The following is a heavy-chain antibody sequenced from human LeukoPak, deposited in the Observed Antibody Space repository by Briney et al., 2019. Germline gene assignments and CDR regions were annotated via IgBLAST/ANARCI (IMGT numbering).Heavy chain of an antibody. J-gene: IGHJ4*02. CDR2: IRGSGSDSGRGM. CDR3: ARDNNWGFDF. V-gene: IGHV3-11*04. D-gene: IGHD7-27*01. Sequence: GVPLRLSYATSGYVFSEDLGGWGRQTKGKGLEWVSNIRGSGSDSGRGMYYADSVKGRFTISRDNAKNSLYLQMSSLRAEDTAFYYCARDNNWGFDFWGQGALVTVSS. CDR1: GYVFSEDL.